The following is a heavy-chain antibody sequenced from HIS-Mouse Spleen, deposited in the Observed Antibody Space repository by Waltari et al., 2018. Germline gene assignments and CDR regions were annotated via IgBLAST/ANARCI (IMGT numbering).Heavy chain of an antibody. CDR2: IYYRGRH. V-gene: IGHV4-39*07. D-gene: IGHD6-13*01. CDR3: AREIPYSSSWYDWYFDL. Sequence: QLQLQESGPGLVKPSETLSLTCTVSGGSISSSSYYWGWIRQPPGKGLEWIGSIYYRGRHYYNPSLKSRVSISVDTSKNQFSLKLSSVTAADTAVYYCAREIPYSSSWYDWYFDLWGRGTLVTVSS. CDR1: GGSISSSSYY. J-gene: IGHJ2*01.